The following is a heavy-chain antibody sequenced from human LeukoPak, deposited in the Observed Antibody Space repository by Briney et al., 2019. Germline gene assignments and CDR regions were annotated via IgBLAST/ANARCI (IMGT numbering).Heavy chain of an antibody. CDR2: ISYDGSNK. CDR3: AKDYCSSTSCHLDY. Sequence: SGQSLRLSCAASGFTFSSYGMHWVRQAPGKGLEWVTVISYDGSNKYYADSVKGRFTISRDNSKNTLYLQMNSLRAEDTAVYYCAKDYCSSTSCHLDYWGQGTLVTVSS. J-gene: IGHJ4*02. D-gene: IGHD2-2*01. V-gene: IGHV3-30*18. CDR1: GFTFSSYG.